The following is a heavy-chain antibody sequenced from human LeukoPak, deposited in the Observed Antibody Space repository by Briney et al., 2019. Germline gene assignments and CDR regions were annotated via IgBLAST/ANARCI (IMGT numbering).Heavy chain of an antibody. V-gene: IGHV1-8*01. D-gene: IGHD3-3*01. CDR1: GYTFTSYD. CDR3: ARGLITIFGVVIRGYYYYGMDV. Sequence: ASVKVSCKASGYTFTSYDINWVRQATGQGLEWMGWMNPNSGNTGYAQKFQGRVTMTMNTSISTAYMELSSLRSEDTAVYYCARGLITIFGVVIRGYYYYGMDVWGQGTTVTVSS. J-gene: IGHJ6*02. CDR2: MNPNSGNT.